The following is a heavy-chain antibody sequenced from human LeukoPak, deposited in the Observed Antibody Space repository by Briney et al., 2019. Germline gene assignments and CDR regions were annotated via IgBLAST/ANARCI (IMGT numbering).Heavy chain of an antibody. CDR1: GFTFSSYE. V-gene: IGHV3-53*01. Sequence: GGSLRLSCAASGFTFSSYEMNWVRRAPGKGLEWVSVIYSGGSTYYADSVKGRFTISRDNSKNTLYLQMNSLRAEDTAVYYCARDSHYDSSGVRAFDIWGQGTMVTVSS. D-gene: IGHD3-22*01. J-gene: IGHJ3*02. CDR3: ARDSHYDSSGVRAFDI. CDR2: IYSGGST.